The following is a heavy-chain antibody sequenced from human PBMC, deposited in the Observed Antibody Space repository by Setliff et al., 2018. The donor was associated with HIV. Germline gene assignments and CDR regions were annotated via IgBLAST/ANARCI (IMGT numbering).Heavy chain of an antibody. CDR2: IIPIFGTA. D-gene: IGHD3-22*01. J-gene: IGHJ4*02. Sequence: SVKVSCKASGGTFSSYAISWVRQAPGQGLEWMGGIIPIFGTANYAQKFQGRVTITADESTSTAYMELSSLRSADTAVYYCARGSSGYYYGGYWGQGTLVTVSS. CDR3: ARGSSGYYYGGY. CDR1: GGTFSSYA. V-gene: IGHV1-69*13.